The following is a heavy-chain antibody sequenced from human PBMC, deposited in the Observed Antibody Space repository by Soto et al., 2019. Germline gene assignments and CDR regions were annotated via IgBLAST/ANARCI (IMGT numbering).Heavy chain of an antibody. Sequence: ASVKVSCKASGYTFTSYDINWVRQATGQGLEWMGWMNPNSGNTGYAQKFQGRVTMTRNTSISTAYMELSSLRSEDTAVYYCARSDLVLGVPRPLYYYYCMHVWCKWTTVTVSS. CDR3: ARSDLVLGVPRPLYYYYCMHV. CDR1: GYTFTSYD. V-gene: IGHV1-8*01. D-gene: IGHD3-10*01. J-gene: IGHJ6*03. CDR2: MNPNSGNT.